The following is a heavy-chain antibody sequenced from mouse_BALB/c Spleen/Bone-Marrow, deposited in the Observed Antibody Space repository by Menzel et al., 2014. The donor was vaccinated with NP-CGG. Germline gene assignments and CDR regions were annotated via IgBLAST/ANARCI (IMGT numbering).Heavy chain of an antibody. CDR1: GYTFSNYW. CDR3: ARGWYSMDD. V-gene: IGHV1-9*01. J-gene: IGHJ4*01. Sequence: QVQLKESGTEQMQPGASVKISCKATGYTFSNYWIEWVKQRPGHGLEWIGEILPGNTNASYNEKFKGRATFTADTSSNTAYMQLSSLTSEDSAVYYCARGWYSMDDWGQGTSVTVSS. CDR2: ILPGNTNA.